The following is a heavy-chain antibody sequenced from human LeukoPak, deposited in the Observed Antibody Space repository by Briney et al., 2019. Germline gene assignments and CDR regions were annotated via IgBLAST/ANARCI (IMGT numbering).Heavy chain of an antibody. CDR2: IIPFSGTA. CDR1: GGTFNNYS. CDR3: ASRTADYGSGSHYGY. D-gene: IGHD3-10*01. V-gene: IGHV1-69*05. Sequence: GSSVKVSCKASGGTFNNYSISWVRQAPGQGLEWMGGIIPFSGTANYAQKFQGRVTITTDESTSTDYMELSNLRSDDTAVYYCASRTADYGSGSHYGYWGQGTLVTVSS. J-gene: IGHJ4*02.